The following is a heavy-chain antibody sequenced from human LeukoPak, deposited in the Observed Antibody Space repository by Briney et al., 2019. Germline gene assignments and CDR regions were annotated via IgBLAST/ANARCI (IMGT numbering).Heavy chain of an antibody. D-gene: IGHD6-19*01. Sequence: SETLSLTCIVSGGSMNNYYWSWFRRPPGKGLEWIAYVYQTGDTRYNPSLKSRVSISLDMSKNQFSLKVSSVTATDTAVYYCARHPFSAPFDYWGQGILVTVSS. CDR3: ARHPFSAPFDY. J-gene: IGHJ4*02. V-gene: IGHV4-59*08. CDR2: VYQTGDT. CDR1: GGSMNNYY.